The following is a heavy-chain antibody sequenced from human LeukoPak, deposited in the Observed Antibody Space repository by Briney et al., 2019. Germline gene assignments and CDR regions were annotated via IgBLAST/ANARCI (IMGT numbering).Heavy chain of an antibody. Sequence: SETLSLTCTVSGGSISSYYWSWIRQPAGKGPKWIGRIYTSGSTNYNPSLKSRVTMSVDTSKNQFSLKLSSVTAADTAVYYCASTGGSYYEGSDYWGQGTLVTVSS. J-gene: IGHJ4*02. CDR3: ASTGGSYYEGSDY. V-gene: IGHV4-4*07. CDR2: IYTSGST. D-gene: IGHD1-26*01. CDR1: GGSISSYY.